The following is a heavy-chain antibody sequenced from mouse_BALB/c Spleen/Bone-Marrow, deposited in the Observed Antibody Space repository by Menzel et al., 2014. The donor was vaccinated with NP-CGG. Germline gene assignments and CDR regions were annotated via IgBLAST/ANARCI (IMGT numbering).Heavy chain of an antibody. Sequence: VKVEESGPELVKPGASVKISCKASGYAFSSSWMNWVKQRPGQGLEWIGRIYPGDGDTNYNGRFKGKATLTADKSSSTAYMQLSSLTSVDSAVHFCARWDYGSSPNYWGQGTTLTVSS. CDR2: IYPGDGDT. CDR1: GYAFSSSW. CDR3: ARWDYGSSPNY. V-gene: IGHV1-82*01. J-gene: IGHJ2*01. D-gene: IGHD1-1*01.